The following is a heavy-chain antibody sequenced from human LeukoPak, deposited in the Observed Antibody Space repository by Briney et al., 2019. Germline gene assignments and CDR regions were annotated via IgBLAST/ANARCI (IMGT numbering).Heavy chain of an antibody. D-gene: IGHD6-19*01. J-gene: IGHJ5*02. CDR2: INAGNGNT. V-gene: IGHV1-3*01. CDR3: ARVGKDIAVAGQWINWFDP. CDR1: GYTFTSYA. Sequence: ASVKVSCKASGYTFTSYAMHWVRQAPGQRLEWMGWINAGNGNTKYSQKFQGRVTITRDTSASTAYMELSSLRSEDTAVYYCARVGKDIAVAGQWINWFDPWGQGTLVTVSS.